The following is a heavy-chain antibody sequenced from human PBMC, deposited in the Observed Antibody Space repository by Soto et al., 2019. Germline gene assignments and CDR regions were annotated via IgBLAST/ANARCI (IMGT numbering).Heavy chain of an antibody. J-gene: IGHJ6*02. CDR1: GVSISSGNW. CDR2: IFHDGTA. CDR3: ARKSSPGGMDV. Sequence: SETLSLTCAVSGVSISSGNWWTWVRQTPQRGLEYIGEIFHDGTANYYPSFERRVAISVDTSKNQFSLKLSSVTAADTAVYYCARKSSPGGMDVWGQGTTVTVSS. V-gene: IGHV4-4*02.